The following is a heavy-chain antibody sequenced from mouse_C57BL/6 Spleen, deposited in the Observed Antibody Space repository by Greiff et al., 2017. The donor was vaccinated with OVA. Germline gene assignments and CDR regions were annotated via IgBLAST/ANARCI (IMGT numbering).Heavy chain of an antibody. V-gene: IGHV1-19*01. D-gene: IGHD3-2*02. J-gene: IGHJ4*01. CDR1: GYTFTDYY. Sequence: EVQLQQSGPVLVKPGASVKMSCKASGYTFTDYYMNWVKQSHGKSLEWIGVINPYNGGTSYNQKFKGKATLTVDKSSSTAYMELNSLTSEDSADYYCAREGSGYEGVDYWGQGTSVTVSS. CDR2: INPYNGGT. CDR3: AREGSGYEGVDY.